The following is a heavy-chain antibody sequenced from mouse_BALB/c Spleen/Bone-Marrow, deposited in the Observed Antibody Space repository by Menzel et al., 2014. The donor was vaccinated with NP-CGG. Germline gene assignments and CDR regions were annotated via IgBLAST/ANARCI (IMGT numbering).Heavy chain of an antibody. CDR2: INYSGST. CDR1: GYSITSDYT. J-gene: IGHJ2*01. CDR3: ARSGYFYYFDY. V-gene: IGHV3-2*02. Sequence: EVKLEESGPGLVKPSQSLSLPCTVTGYSITSDYTCNLIRPFPGNKLEWMGYINYSGSTSYNPSLKSRISITRGTSKNQFFLQLNSVATEDTATYYCARSGYFYYFDYWGQGTALTVSS.